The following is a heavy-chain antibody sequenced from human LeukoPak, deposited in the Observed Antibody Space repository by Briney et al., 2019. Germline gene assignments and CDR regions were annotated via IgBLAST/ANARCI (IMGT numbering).Heavy chain of an antibody. Sequence: GGSLRLTCAASGFTFSSYAMSWVRQTPGKGLEWVSDISGSGGSTYHADSMKGRFTISRDNSKNTLYMQINSLRAEDTAIYYCARDLLITMLRGVRQTRAFDIWGQGTMVTVSS. V-gene: IGHV3-23*01. D-gene: IGHD3-10*01. CDR3: ARDLLITMLRGVRQTRAFDI. CDR2: ISGSGGST. J-gene: IGHJ3*02. CDR1: GFTFSSYA.